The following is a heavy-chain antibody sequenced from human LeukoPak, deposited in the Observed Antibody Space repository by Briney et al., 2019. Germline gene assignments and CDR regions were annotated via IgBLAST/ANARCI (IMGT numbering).Heavy chain of an antibody. D-gene: IGHD3-22*01. CDR1: GYTFTGYY. J-gene: IGHJ4*02. V-gene: IGHV1-2*02. CDR2: INPNGGGT. Sequence: ASVKVSCKASGYTFTGYYMHWVRQAPGQGLEWMGWINPNGGGTNYAQKFQGRVSMTRDTSISTAYMELSRLRSDDTAVYYCARRDYYDSSGPDYWGQGTLVTVSS. CDR3: ARRDYYDSSGPDY.